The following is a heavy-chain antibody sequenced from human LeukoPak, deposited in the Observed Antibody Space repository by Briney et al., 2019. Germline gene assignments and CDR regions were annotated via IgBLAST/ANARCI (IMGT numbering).Heavy chain of an antibody. CDR2: ISSSSSYI. V-gene: IGHV3-21*01. CDR3: ASLRTVSHYYGMDV. CDR1: GFTFSSYS. Sequence: GGSLRLSCAASGFTFSSYSVNWVRQAPGKGLEWVSSISSSSSYIYYADSVKGRFTISRDNAKNSLYLQMNSLRAEDTAVYYCASLRTVSHYYGMDVWGKGTTVTVSS. D-gene: IGHD4-17*01. J-gene: IGHJ6*04.